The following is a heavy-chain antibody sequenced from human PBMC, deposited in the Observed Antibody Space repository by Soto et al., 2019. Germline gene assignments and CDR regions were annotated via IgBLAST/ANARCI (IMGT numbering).Heavy chain of an antibody. J-gene: IGHJ4*02. CDR3: AREGIAAALGY. V-gene: IGHV4-59*01. D-gene: IGHD6-13*01. CDR1: GGSISSYY. CDR2: IYYSGST. Sequence: SETLSLTYTVSGGSISSYYWSWIRQPPGKGLEWIGYIYYSGSTNYNPSLKSRVTISVDTSKNQFSLKLSSVTAADTAVYYCAREGIAAALGYWGQGTLVTVSS.